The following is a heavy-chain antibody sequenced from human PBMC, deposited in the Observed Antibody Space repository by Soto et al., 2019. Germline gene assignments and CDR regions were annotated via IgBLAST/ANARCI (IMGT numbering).Heavy chain of an antibody. CDR2: ISDNGNNK. CDR1: GFIFSDHI. CDR3: ARDSSGSYHGWFDP. Sequence: PGGSLRLSCAASGFIFSDHIMHWVRQAPGKGLEWVAVISDNGNNKFYADSVKGRFTISRDNSKNRVYLQMNSLRVEDTAVYYCARDSSGSYHGWFDPWGQGTLVTVSS. V-gene: IGHV3-30*01. J-gene: IGHJ5*02. D-gene: IGHD3-22*01.